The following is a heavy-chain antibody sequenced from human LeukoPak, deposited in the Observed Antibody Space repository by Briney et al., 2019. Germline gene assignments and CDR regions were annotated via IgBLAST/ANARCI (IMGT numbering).Heavy chain of an antibody. D-gene: IGHD2-2*02. CDR1: GFTFSSYS. J-gene: IGHJ5*02. CDR3: ARDGVAEYCSSTSCYTRDNWFDP. CDR2: ISSSSSYI. V-gene: IGHV3-21*01. Sequence: PGGSLRLSCGTSGFTFSSYSMIWVRQAPGKGLEWVSSISSSSSYIYYADSVKGRFTSSRDNAKNSLYLQMTSLRAEDTAVYYCARDGVAEYCSSTSCYTRDNWFDPWGQGTLVTVSS.